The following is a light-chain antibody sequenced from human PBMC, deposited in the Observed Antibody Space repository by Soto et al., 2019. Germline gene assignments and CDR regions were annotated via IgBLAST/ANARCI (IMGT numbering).Light chain of an antibody. CDR3: QHRSNWPQT. CDR2: DAS. V-gene: IGKV3-11*01. Sequence: PGERATLSCRASQSVGSYLAWYQQKPGQAPRLLIYDASNRATGIPARFSGSGSGTDFTLTISTLEPEDFAVYYCQHRSNWPQTFGQGTKVEIK. J-gene: IGKJ1*01. CDR1: QSVGSY.